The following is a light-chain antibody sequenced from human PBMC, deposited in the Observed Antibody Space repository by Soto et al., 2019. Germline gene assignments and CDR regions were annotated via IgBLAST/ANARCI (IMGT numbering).Light chain of an antibody. J-gene: IGKJ4*01. Sequence: DIQMTQSPSTLSASVGDRVTITCRASQSISSWLAWYQQKPGKAPKLLIYDASSLESGVPSRFSGSGSGTEFTHTISSLQPDDFATYYCQQYNSYSLTFGGGTKVDIK. V-gene: IGKV1-5*01. CDR1: QSISSW. CDR3: QQYNSYSLT. CDR2: DAS.